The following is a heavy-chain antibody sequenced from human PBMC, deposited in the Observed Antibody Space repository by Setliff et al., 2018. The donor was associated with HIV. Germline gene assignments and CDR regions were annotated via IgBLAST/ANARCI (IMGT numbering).Heavy chain of an antibody. D-gene: IGHD3-16*01. J-gene: IGHJ4*02. CDR1: GYSISSGYY. V-gene: IGHV4-38-2*01. CDR2: FYHSGRT. CDR3: ARLGHTFGGPGY. Sequence: PSETLSLTCAVSGYSISSGYYWGWIRQPPGKGVEWIGSFYHSGRTYYNPSLRSRVTISVDTSKNQFSLKLSSVTAADTAVYYCARLGHTFGGPGYWGQGTLVTVSS.